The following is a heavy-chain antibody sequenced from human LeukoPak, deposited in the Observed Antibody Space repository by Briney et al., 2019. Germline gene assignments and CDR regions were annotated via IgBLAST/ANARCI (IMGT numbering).Heavy chain of an antibody. Sequence: GGSLRLSCAASGFTFSSYAMSWVRQAPGKGLEWVSAISGSSGSTYYADSVKGRFTISRDNSKNTLYLQMNSLRADDTAIYYCAKDTTNRYNWFDPWGQGTLVTVSS. CDR1: GFTFSSYA. D-gene: IGHD1-26*01. J-gene: IGHJ5*02. CDR3: AKDTTNRYNWFDP. V-gene: IGHV3-23*01. CDR2: ISGSSGST.